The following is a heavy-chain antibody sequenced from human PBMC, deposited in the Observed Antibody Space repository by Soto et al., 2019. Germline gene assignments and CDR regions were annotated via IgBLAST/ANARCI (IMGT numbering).Heavy chain of an antibody. CDR3: AKSPITHAAASRGGGGYFDS. CDR1: GFTFSTYA. CDR2: ISGSGGST. J-gene: IGHJ4*02. Sequence: EVQLVESGGGVVQPGGSLRLSCAASGFTFSTYAMTWVRQAPGKGLEWVSAISGSGGSTDYADSVKGRFTISRDNSKNTVYLQVNSLRAGDTAVYYGAKSPITHAAASRGGGGYFDSWGQGTLVTVSS. V-gene: IGHV3-23*04. D-gene: IGHD6-13*01.